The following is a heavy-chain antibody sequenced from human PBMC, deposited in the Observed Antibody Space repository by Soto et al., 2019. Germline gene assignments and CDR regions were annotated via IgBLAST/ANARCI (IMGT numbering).Heavy chain of an antibody. J-gene: IGHJ4*02. V-gene: IGHV1-69*13. CDR3: ARSHSTTPVAVASPDYSFGL. CDR1: VGTFSSYT. D-gene: IGHD6-19*01. CDR2: NIPHFGTT. Sequence: SVKVSCKACVGTFSSYTVSLLRQIPGQGLVWMGGNIPHFGTTNYAQRFQGRDSITADESPNTAFMELTTLTAEDTAFYYCARSHSTTPVAVASPDYSFGLWGRGTLVTVSS.